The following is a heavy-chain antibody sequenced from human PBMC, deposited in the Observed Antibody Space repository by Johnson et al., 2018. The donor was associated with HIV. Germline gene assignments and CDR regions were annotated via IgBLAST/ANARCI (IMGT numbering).Heavy chain of an antibody. CDR3: VRDSFYYNYDAFDI. D-gene: IGHD3-10*01. Sequence: QVQLVESGGGLVKPGGSLRLSCAASGFTFSDYYMSWIRQAPGKGLEWVSYISRSGATLYYADSVKRRFTISRDNSKSSLYLQMNSLRVEDTAIYYCVRDSFYYNYDAFDIWGRGTMVTVSS. CDR1: GFTFSDYY. J-gene: IGHJ3*02. V-gene: IGHV3-11*04. CDR2: ISRSGATL.